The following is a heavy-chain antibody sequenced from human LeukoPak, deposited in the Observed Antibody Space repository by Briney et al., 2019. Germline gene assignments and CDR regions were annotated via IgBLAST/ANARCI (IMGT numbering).Heavy chain of an antibody. D-gene: IGHD3-9*01. V-gene: IGHV4-34*01. Sequence: SETLSLTCAVYGGSFSGYYWSWIRQPPGKGLEWIGEINHSGSTNYNPSLKSRVTISVDTSKNQFSLKLSSVTAADTAVYYCARGPNYDILTGYYNSWFDPWGQGTLVTVSS. CDR3: ARGPNYDILTGYYNSWFDP. CDR2: INHSGST. CDR1: GGSFSGYY. J-gene: IGHJ5*02.